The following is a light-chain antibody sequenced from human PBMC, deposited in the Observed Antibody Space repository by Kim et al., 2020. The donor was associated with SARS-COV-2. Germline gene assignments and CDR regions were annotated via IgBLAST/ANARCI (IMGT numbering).Light chain of an antibody. CDR3: QKYNSAPWT. Sequence: ASVGDRVIITCRASQDIANSLAWYQQKPGKVPQVLIYAASTLQSGVPSRFSGSGSGTEFTLTIGSLQTEDVATYYCQKYNSAPWTFGPGTKVHIK. V-gene: IGKV1-27*01. CDR2: AAS. CDR1: QDIANS. J-gene: IGKJ1*01.